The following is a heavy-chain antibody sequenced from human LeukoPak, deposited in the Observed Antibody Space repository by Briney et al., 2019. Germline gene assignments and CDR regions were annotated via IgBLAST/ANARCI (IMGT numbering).Heavy chain of an antibody. V-gene: IGHV3-48*01. CDR2: ISSSSSTI. J-gene: IGHJ1*01. Sequence: GGSLRLSCAASGFSVRTTYMSWVRQAPGKGLEWVSYISSSSSTIYYADSVRGRFTISRDNAKNSLYLQMDSLRAEDTAVYYCARGGYSSTLYGRYQHWGQGTLVTVSP. CDR3: ARGGYSSTLYGRYQH. D-gene: IGHD6-13*01. CDR1: GFSVRTTY.